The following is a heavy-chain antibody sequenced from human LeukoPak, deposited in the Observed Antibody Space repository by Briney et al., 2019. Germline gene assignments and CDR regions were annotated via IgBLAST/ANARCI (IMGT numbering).Heavy chain of an antibody. V-gene: IGHV3-30*02. CDR3: AKGLGDYDDFRLGF. CDR2: IPYDGSDK. J-gene: IGHJ4*02. D-gene: IGHD4-17*01. Sequence: GGSLRLSCAASIFSFSTFGFPWVRQAPGKGLEWVAFIPYDGSDKYYADSVKGRFTVSRDNSKNTLYLHMNSLRVEDTTVYYCAKGLGDYDDFRLGFWGQGTLVTVSS. CDR1: IFSFSTFG.